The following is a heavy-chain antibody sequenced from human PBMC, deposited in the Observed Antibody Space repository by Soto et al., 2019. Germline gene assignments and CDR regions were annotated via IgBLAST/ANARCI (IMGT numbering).Heavy chain of an antibody. V-gene: IGHV3-33*01. D-gene: IGHD3-16*01. Sequence: QVQLVESGGGVVQPGRSLRLSCAASGFTFSSYGMHWVRQAPGTGLEWVAVIWYDGSNKYYADSVKGRFTISRDNSKNTLHLQMNSLRAEDTAVYYCARGGERRWKMPPFELWGRGTLVTVSS. CDR3: ARGGERRWKMPPFEL. CDR1: GFTFSSYG. CDR2: IWYDGSNK. J-gene: IGHJ2*01.